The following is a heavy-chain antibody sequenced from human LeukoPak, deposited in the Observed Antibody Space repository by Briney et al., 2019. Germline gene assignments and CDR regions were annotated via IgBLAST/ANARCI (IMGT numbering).Heavy chain of an antibody. CDR1: GYTFTNYW. D-gene: IGHD3-16*01. J-gene: IGHJ4*02. Sequence: GESLKISCKASGYTFTNYWIGWVRQMPGKGLEWMTIIYPGDSETRYSPSFQGQVTISADKSIGTTYLQWSSLKASDTAIYYCARALRTGQGDYVPVLWGQGTLVTVSS. CDR2: IYPGDSET. CDR3: ARALRTGQGDYVPVL. V-gene: IGHV5-51*01.